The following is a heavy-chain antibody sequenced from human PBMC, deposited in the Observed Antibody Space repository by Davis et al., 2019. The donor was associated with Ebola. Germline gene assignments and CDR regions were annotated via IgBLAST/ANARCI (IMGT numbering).Heavy chain of an antibody. CDR2: IYPGDSDT. CDR1: GYSFTSYW. Sequence: GESLKISCKGSGYSFTSYWISWVRQMPGKGLEWMGIIYPGDSDTRYSPSFQGQVTISADKSISTAYLQWSSLKASDTAMYYCARQYQLLLGNAGYYYYMDVWGKGTTVTVSS. D-gene: IGHD2-2*01. CDR3: ARQYQLLLGNAGYYYYMDV. V-gene: IGHV5-51*01. J-gene: IGHJ6*03.